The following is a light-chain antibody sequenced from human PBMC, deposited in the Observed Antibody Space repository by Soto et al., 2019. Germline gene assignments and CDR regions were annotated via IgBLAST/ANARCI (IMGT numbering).Light chain of an antibody. CDR2: GAS. CDR3: HNYGHGRAT. V-gene: IGKV3-20*01. CDR1: QSVTSDF. J-gene: IGKJ2*01. Sequence: EIVLTQSPGSLSLSPGDGATLSCRASQSVTSDFLAWYQHKPGQAPRLLIYGASGRATGIPDRFTGSGSGIDFTLTISRLEPEDFALYYCHNYGHGRATFAQGTKLEIK.